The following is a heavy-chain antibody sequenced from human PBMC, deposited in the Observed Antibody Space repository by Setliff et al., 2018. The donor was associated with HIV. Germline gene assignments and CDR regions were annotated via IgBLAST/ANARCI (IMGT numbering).Heavy chain of an antibody. CDR2: INPETGDP. Sequence: GASVKVSCKTSGYRFIGHYLHWVRLAPGQGPEWVGWINPETGDPNYAQKFRGRVLMTRDTPITTAFLHVAKLTSDDTAIYYCATGIPSDLDYWGQGTLVTVSS. V-gene: IGHV1-2*02. CDR3: ATGIPSDLDY. J-gene: IGHJ4*01. D-gene: IGHD2-21*01. CDR1: GYRFIGHY.